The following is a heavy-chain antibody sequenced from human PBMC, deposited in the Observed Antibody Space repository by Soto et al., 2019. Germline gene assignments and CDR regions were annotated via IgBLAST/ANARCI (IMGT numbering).Heavy chain of an antibody. CDR3: SRSLDF. CDR1: GFTFSSFW. V-gene: IGHV3-7*01. CDR2: INPDGSET. Sequence: XGSLRLSCAASGFTFSSFWMDWVRQAPGKGLEWVANINPDGSETHYVDSVKGRFTISRDNAKNSLYLQMSSLTAEDSALYYCSRSLDFWGQGPRVTVSS. J-gene: IGHJ4*02.